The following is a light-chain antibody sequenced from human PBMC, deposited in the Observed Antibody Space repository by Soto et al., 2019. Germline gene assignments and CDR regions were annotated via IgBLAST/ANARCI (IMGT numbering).Light chain of an antibody. CDR1: QSLLHSNGYNY. V-gene: IGKV2-28*01. J-gene: IGKJ5*01. Sequence: DIVMTQSPLSLPVTPGEPASISCRSSQSLLHSNGYNYLDWYLQKPGQSPQLLIYLGSNRASGVPDRFSGSGSGTDFTLKISRVAAEDAGVYYCMQALQTPITFGQGTPLEIK. CDR2: LGS. CDR3: MQALQTPIT.